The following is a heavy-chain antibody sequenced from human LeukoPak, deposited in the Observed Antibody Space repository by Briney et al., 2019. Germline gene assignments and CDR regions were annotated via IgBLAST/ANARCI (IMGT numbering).Heavy chain of an antibody. J-gene: IGHJ4*02. CDR3: ARDRSLARTVTILDY. V-gene: IGHV3-30-3*01. D-gene: IGHD4-17*01. Sequence: PGGSLRLSCAASGFTFSSNAMHWVRQAPGKGLEWEPVISYDGSNKYYADSVKGRFTISRDNSKNTLYLQMNSLRAEDTAVYYCARDRSLARTVTILDYWGQGTLVTVSS. CDR2: ISYDGSNK. CDR1: GFTFSSNA.